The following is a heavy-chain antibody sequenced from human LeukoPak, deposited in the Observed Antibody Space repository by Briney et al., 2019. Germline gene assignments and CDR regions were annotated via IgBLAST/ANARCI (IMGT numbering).Heavy chain of an antibody. CDR2: INPNGGAT. D-gene: IGHD3-10*01. CDR1: GYTFTNYY. J-gene: IGHJ4*01. Sequence: ASVKVSCKTSGYTFTNYYIHWVRQAPGQGLECMGIINPNGGATSYTQKFQGRVTMTRDTSTSTVYMDLSSLRSEDTAVYYCARVMVAWFGDKAFDYWGHGALVTVSS. V-gene: IGHV1-46*01. CDR3: ARVMVAWFGDKAFDY.